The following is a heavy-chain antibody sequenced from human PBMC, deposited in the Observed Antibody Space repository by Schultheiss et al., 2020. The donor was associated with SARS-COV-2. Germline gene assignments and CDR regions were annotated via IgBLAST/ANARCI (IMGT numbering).Heavy chain of an antibody. Sequence: ASVKVSCKASGYTFTSYYMHWVRQAPGQGLEWMGIINPSGGGTRYAQKFQGRVTMTRDTSTSTVYMELSSLRSEDTAVYYCARIDYGGYIEYWGQGTLVTVSS. CDR3: ARIDYGGYIEY. V-gene: IGHV1-46*01. D-gene: IGHD4-23*01. J-gene: IGHJ4*02. CDR2: INPSGGGT. CDR1: GYTFTSYY.